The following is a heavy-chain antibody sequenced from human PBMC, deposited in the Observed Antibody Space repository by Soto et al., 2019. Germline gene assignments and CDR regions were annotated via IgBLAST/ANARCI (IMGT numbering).Heavy chain of an antibody. D-gene: IGHD3-10*01. CDR3: ARDRKQLRTMVSMYYYMDV. Sequence: SVKVSCKASGGTFSSYTISWVRQAPGQGLGWMGRIIPILGIANYAQKFQGRVTITADKSTSTAYMELSSLRSEDTAVYYCARDRKQLRTMVSMYYYMDVWGKGTTVTVSS. J-gene: IGHJ6*03. CDR1: GGTFSSYT. CDR2: IIPILGIA. V-gene: IGHV1-69*04.